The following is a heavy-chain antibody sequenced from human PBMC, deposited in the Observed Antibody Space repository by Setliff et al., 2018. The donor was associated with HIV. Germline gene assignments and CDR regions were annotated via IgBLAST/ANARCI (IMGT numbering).Heavy chain of an antibody. V-gene: IGHV3-21*01. Sequence: LRLSCAASGFTFSSYSMNWVRQAPGKGLEWVSSISNSNSYIYYGDSVKGRFTISRDNAKNSLYLQMNSLRAEDTAVYYCAKDMYKYGHNWFDPWGQGTLVTVSS. J-gene: IGHJ5*02. CDR1: GFTFSSYS. CDR2: ISNSNSYI. CDR3: AKDMYKYGHNWFDP. D-gene: IGHD2-8*01.